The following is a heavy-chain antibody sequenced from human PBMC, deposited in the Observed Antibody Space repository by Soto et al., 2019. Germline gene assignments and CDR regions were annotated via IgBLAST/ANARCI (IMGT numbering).Heavy chain of an antibody. CDR1: GYTFTGYY. D-gene: IGHD3-22*01. J-gene: IGHJ6*02. Sequence: GASVKVSCKASGYTFTGYYMHWVRQAPGQGLEWMGWINPNSGGTNYAQILQGRVSMTTDTSTNTAYMEVRSLRSDDTAVYYCARGGYYDSSGSRNYYYYGMNVWGQGTTVTVSS. CDR2: INPNSGGT. V-gene: IGHV1-2*02. CDR3: ARGGYYDSSGSRNYYYYGMNV.